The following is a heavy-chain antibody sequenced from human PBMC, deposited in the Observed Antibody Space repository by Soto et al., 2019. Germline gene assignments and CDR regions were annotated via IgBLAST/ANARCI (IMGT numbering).Heavy chain of an antibody. J-gene: IGHJ6*03. CDR3: ARDKNYYYYMDV. CDR1: GGSISSGGYY. Sequence: LSLTCTVSGGSISSGGYYWSWIRQHPGKGLEWIGYIYYSGSTYYNPSLKSRVTISVDTSKNQFSLKLSSVTAADTAVYYCARDKNYYYYMDVWGKGTTVTVSS. CDR2: IYYSGST. V-gene: IGHV4-31*03.